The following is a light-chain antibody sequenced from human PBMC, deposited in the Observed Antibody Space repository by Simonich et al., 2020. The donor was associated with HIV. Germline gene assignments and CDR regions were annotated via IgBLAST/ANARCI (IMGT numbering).Light chain of an antibody. CDR1: QSVSTW. CDR2: KAS. Sequence: DIQMTQSPSTLSASLGDRGTITCRASQSVSTWVAWYQQKPGKAPKLLIYKASSLESGVPLRFSGSGFGTEFTLTISSLQPDDFATYYCQQYNNYRTFGQGTKVEIK. V-gene: IGKV1-5*03. J-gene: IGKJ1*01. CDR3: QQYNNYRT.